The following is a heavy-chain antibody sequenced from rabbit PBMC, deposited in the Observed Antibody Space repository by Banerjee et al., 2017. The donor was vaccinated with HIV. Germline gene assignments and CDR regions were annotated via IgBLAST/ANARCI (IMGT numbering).Heavy chain of an antibody. D-gene: IGHD4-1*01. Sequence: QQQLEESGGGLVKPEGSLTLSCTASGSDFSSNAMCWVRQAPGKGLELIACIYSSNGDKWYASWVNGRFTISRSTSLNTVDLKMTSLTVADTATYFCARDLAGVIGWNFNFWGQGTLVTVS. J-gene: IGHJ3*01. CDR2: IYSSNGDK. V-gene: IGHV1S47*01. CDR3: ARDLAGVIGWNFNF. CDR1: GSDFSSNA.